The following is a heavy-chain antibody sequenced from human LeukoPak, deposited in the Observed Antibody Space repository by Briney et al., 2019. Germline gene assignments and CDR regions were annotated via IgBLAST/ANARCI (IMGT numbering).Heavy chain of an antibody. D-gene: IGHD5-18*01. CDR2: ISYDGSNK. Sequence: GGSLRLSCAAPGFTFYTYAMTWVRQAPGKGLEWVAVISYDGSNKYYADSVKGRFTISRDNSKNTLYLQMNSLRAEDTAVYYCAEGYSYGSLDYWGQGTLVTVSS. V-gene: IGHV3-30-3*01. CDR3: AEGYSYGSLDY. CDR1: GFTFYTYA. J-gene: IGHJ4*02.